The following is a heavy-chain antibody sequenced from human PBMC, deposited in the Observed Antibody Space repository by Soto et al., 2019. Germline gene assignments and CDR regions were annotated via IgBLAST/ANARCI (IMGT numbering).Heavy chain of an antibody. J-gene: IGHJ6*02. CDR1: VDSLSSPTYY. Sequence: PSETLSLTCAVSVDSLSSPTYYWTWIRQLPGKGLEWIAHIYYSGRTIYNPSLQSRVAISVDTSKNQFYLELNSVTAADTALYSCGRETSEPEYYYGVDVCGQGPRVTV. D-gene: IGHD4-17*01. V-gene: IGHV4-61*01. CDR2: IYYSGRT. CDR3: GRETSEPEYYYGVDV.